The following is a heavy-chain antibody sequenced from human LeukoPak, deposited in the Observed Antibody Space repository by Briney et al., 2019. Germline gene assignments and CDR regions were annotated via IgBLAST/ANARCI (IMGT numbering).Heavy chain of an antibody. CDR1: GGSISSYY. J-gene: IGHJ4*02. CDR2: IYTSGST. V-gene: IGHV4-4*07. CDR3: ARGVVAAAGRTFDF. D-gene: IGHD6-13*01. Sequence: NPSETLSLTCAVSGGSISSYYWSWIRQPAGKGLEWIGRIYTSGSTNYNPSLKSRVTMSVDTSKNQFSLKLSSVTAADMAVYYCARGVVAAAGRTFDFWGQGTLVTVSS.